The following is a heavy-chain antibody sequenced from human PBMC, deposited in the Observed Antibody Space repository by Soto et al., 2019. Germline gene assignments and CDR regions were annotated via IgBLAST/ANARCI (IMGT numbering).Heavy chain of an antibody. V-gene: IGHV3-21*01. CDR1: GFTFSSYS. CDR2: ISSSSSYI. J-gene: IGHJ4*02. D-gene: IGHD6-13*01. CDR3: ARDSGAAAGPI. Sequence: PGGSLRLSCAASGFTFSSYSMNWVRQAQGEGLEWVSSISSSSSYIYYADSVKGRFTIPRDNAKNSLYLQMNSLRAEDTAVYYCARDSGAAAGPIWGQGTLVTVSS.